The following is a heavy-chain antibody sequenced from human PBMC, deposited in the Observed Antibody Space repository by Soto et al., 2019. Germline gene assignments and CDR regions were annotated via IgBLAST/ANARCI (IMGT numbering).Heavy chain of an antibody. Sequence: PGGSLRLSCAASGFTFSSYAGSWVRQAPGKGLEWVSAISGSGGSTYYADSVKGRFTISRDNSKNTLYLQMHSLRAQDKAVYYCAKEQWLPMEDFDYWGQGTLVTVSS. CDR3: AKEQWLPMEDFDY. V-gene: IGHV3-23*01. D-gene: IGHD6-19*01. J-gene: IGHJ4*02. CDR1: GFTFSSYA. CDR2: ISGSGGST.